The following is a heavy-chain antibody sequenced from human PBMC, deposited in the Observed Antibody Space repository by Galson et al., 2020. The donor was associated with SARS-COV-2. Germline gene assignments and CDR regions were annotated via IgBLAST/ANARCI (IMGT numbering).Heavy chain of an antibody. V-gene: IGHV5-51*01. CDR3: AAGCSSSWYYFDY. CDR1: GYSFTSYW. Sequence: KIGESLKISCKGSGYSFTSYWIGWVRQMPGKGLEWMGIIYPGDSDTRYSPSFQGQVTISADKSISTAYLQWSSLKASDPAMYYCAAGCSSSWYYFDYWGQGTLVTVSS. D-gene: IGHD6-13*01. J-gene: IGHJ4*02. CDR2: IYPGDSDT.